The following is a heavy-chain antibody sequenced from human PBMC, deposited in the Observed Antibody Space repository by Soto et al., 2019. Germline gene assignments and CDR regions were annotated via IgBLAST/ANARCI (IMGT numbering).Heavy chain of an antibody. J-gene: IGHJ6*02. CDR2: IWYDGSNK. V-gene: IGHV3-33*01. CDR1: GFTFSSYG. Sequence: HPGGSLRLSCAASGFTFSSYGMHWVRQAPGKGLEWVAVIWYDGSNKYYADSVKGRFTISRGNSKNTLYLQMNSLRAEDTAVYYCARDLEGSIGGYYYYGMAVWGQGTTVTVSS. D-gene: IGHD6-19*01. CDR3: ARDLEGSIGGYYYYGMAV.